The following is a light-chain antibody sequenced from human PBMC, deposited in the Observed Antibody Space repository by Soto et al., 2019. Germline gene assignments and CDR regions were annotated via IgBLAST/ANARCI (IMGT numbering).Light chain of an antibody. CDR2: GAS. CDR3: QQYAGSPRT. J-gene: IGKJ1*01. Sequence: EIVMTQSPATLSLSPGERATLSCRASQSLTTDLAWYQQKPGQPPRLLIYGASTRATDFPARFSGSGSGTDFTLTINRLEPEDFAVYYCQQYAGSPRTFGQGTKVDIK. CDR1: QSLTTD. V-gene: IGKV3-15*01.